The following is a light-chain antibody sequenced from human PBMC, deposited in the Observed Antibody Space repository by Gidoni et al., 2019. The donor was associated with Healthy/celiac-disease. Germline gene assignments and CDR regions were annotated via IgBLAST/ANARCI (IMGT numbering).Light chain of an antibody. CDR3: NSRDSSGNHV. CDR2: GKN. J-gene: IGLJ1*01. Sequence: SSELTQDPAVSVVLGQTVRITCQGDSLRSYYASWYQQKPGTAPVLVIYGKNNRPSGIPDRFSGSSSGNTASLTITGAQAEDEADYYCNSRDSSGNHVFGTGTKVTVL. CDR1: SLRSYY. V-gene: IGLV3-19*01.